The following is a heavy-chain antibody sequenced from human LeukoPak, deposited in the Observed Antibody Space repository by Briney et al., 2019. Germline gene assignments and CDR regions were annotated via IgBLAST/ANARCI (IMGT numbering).Heavy chain of an antibody. Sequence: GGSLRLSCLASGFTFSNYAMSWVRQAPGKGLEWVSYISSSSSYTNYADSVKGRFTISRDNAKNSLYLQMNSLRAEDTAVYYCAREGYYDSRDPGAFDIWGQGTMVTVSS. CDR1: GFTFSNYA. D-gene: IGHD3-22*01. J-gene: IGHJ3*02. CDR2: ISSSSSYT. V-gene: IGHV3-11*05. CDR3: AREGYYDSRDPGAFDI.